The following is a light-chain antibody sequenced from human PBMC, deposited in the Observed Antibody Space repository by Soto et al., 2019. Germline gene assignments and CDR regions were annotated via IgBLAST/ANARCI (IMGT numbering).Light chain of an antibody. CDR1: QSVLYKNKND. J-gene: IGKJ3*01. CDR3: QQYYGTPFT. CDR2: WAS. V-gene: IGKV4-1*01. Sequence: DIVMTQSPDSLAVSLGERATINCKSSQSVLYKNKNDLAWYQQKPGQPPKLLISWASSRESGVPDRFSGSGSVTDSTLTISSLQAEDVAVYYCQQYYGTPFTFGPGTKVDIK.